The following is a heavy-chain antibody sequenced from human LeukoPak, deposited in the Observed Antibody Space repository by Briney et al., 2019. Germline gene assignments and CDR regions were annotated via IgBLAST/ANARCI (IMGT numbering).Heavy chain of an antibody. V-gene: IGHV3-53*01. CDR2: IYATGNT. CDR3: ARHSDSPNYPDTDSFDL. CDR1: GFSISNYY. D-gene: IGHD3-22*01. Sequence: GGSLRLSCAASGFSISNYYMFWARQAPGKGLEWVSVIYATGNTYYANSVKGRFTISRDNSENTLHLQMNSLRVGDTAVYYCARHSDSPNYPDTDSFDLWGQGTTVTVSS. J-gene: IGHJ3*01.